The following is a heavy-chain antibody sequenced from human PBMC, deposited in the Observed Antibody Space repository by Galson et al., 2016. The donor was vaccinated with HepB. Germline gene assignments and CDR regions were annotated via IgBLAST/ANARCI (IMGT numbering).Heavy chain of an antibody. CDR1: GGTFKSDT. D-gene: IGHD1-26*01. Sequence: SVKVSCKASGGTFKSDTVSWVRQAPGQGLEWMGDIIPIFGTADYAQKFQGRVTITADKSTSTACMELSSLRSEDTAVYYCARRGSFTLIGWFDPWGQGTLVTVSS. CDR2: IIPIFGTA. V-gene: IGHV1-69*06. CDR3: ARRGSFTLIGWFDP. J-gene: IGHJ5*02.